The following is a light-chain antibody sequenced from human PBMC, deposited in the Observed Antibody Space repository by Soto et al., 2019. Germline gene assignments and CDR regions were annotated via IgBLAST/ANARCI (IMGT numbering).Light chain of an antibody. CDR1: QSVGSSY. CDR3: QHYGISIT. J-gene: IGKJ5*01. Sequence: EIVLTQSPGTLSLSPGESATLSCRASQSVGSSYLAWYQQKPGQAPRLLMYAASSRATGIPDSFSGRGSGTDFTLTISRLEPEDFAVYYCQHYGISITFGQGTRLEIK. CDR2: AAS. V-gene: IGKV3-20*01.